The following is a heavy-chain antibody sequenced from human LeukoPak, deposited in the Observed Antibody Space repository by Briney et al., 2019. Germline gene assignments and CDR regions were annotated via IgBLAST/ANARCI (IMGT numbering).Heavy chain of an antibody. CDR2: ISYDGSNK. CDR1: GFTFSSYA. J-gene: IGHJ4*02. V-gene: IGHV3-30*04. CDR3: AKAPIYDILTGYSSTVDY. Sequence: GGSLRLSCAASGFTFSSYAMHWVRQAPGKGLEWVAVISYDGSNKYYADSVKGRFTISRDNSKNTLYLQMNSLRAEDTAVYYCAKAPIYDILTGYSSTVDYWGQGTLVTVSS. D-gene: IGHD3-9*01.